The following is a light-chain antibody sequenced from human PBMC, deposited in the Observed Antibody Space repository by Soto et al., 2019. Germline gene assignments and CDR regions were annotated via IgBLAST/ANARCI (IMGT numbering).Light chain of an antibody. V-gene: IGLV2-14*01. CDR2: EVR. CDR1: TSHVGGNNY. Sequence: QSALTQPASVSGSPGQSITISCTGTTSHVGGNNYVSWHQQHPGTAPKLMIHEVRYRPSGVSNRFSGSKSGNTASLAISGLQAEDEDDYSCSSYTSSGTLVFGGGTKLTVL. J-gene: IGLJ3*02. CDR3: SSYTSSGTLV.